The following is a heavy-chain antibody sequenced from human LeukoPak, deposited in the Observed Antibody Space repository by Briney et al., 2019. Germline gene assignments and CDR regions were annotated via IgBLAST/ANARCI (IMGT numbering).Heavy chain of an antibody. D-gene: IGHD3-22*01. CDR2: INPNSGGT. CDR3: ARDLVTYYDSSGHYYFDY. V-gene: IGHV1-2*02. CDR1: GYTFTGYY. Sequence: ASVKVSCKASGYTFTGYYMHWVRQAPGQGLEWMGWINPNSGGTNYAQKFQGRVTMTRDTSISTAYMELSRLRSDDTAVYYCARDLVTYYDSSGHYYFDYWGQGTLVTVSS. J-gene: IGHJ4*02.